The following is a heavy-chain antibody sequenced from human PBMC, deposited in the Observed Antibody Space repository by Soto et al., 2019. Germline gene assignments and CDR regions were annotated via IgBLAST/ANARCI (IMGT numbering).Heavy chain of an antibody. CDR3: ASGGRSLNFDS. V-gene: IGHV3-74*01. Sequence: HPGGSLRLSCAASGFTFRSYWMQWVRQAPGKGLVWVSWINSDGSSTSYADSVKGRFTISRDNAKNTLYLQMNSLRAEDTAVYYCASGGRSLNFDSWGQGTPVTVSS. CDR1: GFTFRSYW. CDR2: INSDGSST. D-gene: IGHD6-13*01. J-gene: IGHJ4*02.